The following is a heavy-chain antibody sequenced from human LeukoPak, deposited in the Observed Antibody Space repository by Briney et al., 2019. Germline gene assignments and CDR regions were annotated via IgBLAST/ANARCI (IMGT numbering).Heavy chain of an antibody. CDR3: AKDSSGRYESAYFDY. J-gene: IGHJ4*02. Sequence: PGGSLRLSCAASGFTFSSYAMSWVRQAPGKGLEWVSAISGSGGSTYYAGSVKGRFTISRDNSKNTLYLQMNSLRAEDTAVYYCAKDSSGRYESAYFDYWGQGTLVTVSS. CDR2: ISGSGGST. CDR1: GFTFSSYA. V-gene: IGHV3-23*01. D-gene: IGHD6-19*01.